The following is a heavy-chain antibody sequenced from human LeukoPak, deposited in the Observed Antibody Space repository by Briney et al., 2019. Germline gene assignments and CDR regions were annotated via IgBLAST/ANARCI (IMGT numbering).Heavy chain of an antibody. D-gene: IGHD1-26*01. J-gene: IGHJ4*02. Sequence: PGGSLRLSCAASGFTFSTYSMNWVRQAPGKGLEWVANIKQDGSEKYYVDSVKGRFTISRDNAKNSLYLQMNSLRAEDTAVYYCARDLAISGSYYHFEDYWGQGTLVTVSS. CDR1: GFTFSTYS. CDR3: ARDLAISGSYYHFEDY. V-gene: IGHV3-7*03. CDR2: IKQDGSEK.